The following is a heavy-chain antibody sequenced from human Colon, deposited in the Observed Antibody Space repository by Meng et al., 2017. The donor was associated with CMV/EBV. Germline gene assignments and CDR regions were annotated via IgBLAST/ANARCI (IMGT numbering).Heavy chain of an antibody. J-gene: IGHJ3*02. V-gene: IGHV4-38-2*02. Sequence: SETLSLTCTVSGYSISSGYFWGWIRQPPGKGLEWVAIGYHSGFTSYNPSLESRVTMSADTSKNHFSLKLTSVTAADSAVYYCARVRVDYGGDAFDIWGQGTKVTVSS. CDR2: GYHSGFT. D-gene: IGHD3-16*01. CDR3: ARVRVDYGGDAFDI. CDR1: GYSISSGYF.